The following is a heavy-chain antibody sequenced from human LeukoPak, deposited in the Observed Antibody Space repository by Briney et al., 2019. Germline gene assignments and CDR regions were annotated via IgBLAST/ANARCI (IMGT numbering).Heavy chain of an antibody. CDR1: GFTFDDYA. J-gene: IGHJ4*02. D-gene: IGHD1-26*01. Sequence: GRSLRLSCAASGFTFDDYAMHWVRQAPGKGLEWVSGISWNSGSIGYADSVKGRFTISRDNAKNTLYLQMNSLRAEDTAVYYCAKDTSELLDSDAVDYWGQGTLVTVSS. V-gene: IGHV3-9*01. CDR3: AKDTSELLDSDAVDY. CDR2: ISWNSGSI.